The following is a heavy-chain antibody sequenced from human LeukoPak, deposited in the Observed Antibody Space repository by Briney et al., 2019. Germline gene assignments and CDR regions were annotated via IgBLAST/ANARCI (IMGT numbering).Heavy chain of an antibody. J-gene: IGHJ4*02. V-gene: IGHV4-30-4*08. CDR3: ARNGPTFGETVY. CDR1: GGSISSGDYY. CDR2: IYYSGST. D-gene: IGHD3-10*01. Sequence: SQTLSLTCTVSGGSISSGDYYWSWIRQPPGKGLEWIGYIYYSGSTYYNPSLKGRVTISVDTSKNQFSLKLSSVTAADTAVYYCARNGPTFGETVYWGQGTLVTVSS.